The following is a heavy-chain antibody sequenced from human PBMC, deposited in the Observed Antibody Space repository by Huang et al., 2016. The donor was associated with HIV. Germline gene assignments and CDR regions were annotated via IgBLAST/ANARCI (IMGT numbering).Heavy chain of an antibody. D-gene: IGHD3-10*01. V-gene: IGHV1-8*01. CDR3: ARGFGINYNHEAFDV. CDR2: MNPQSGNV. Sequence: QIQLAQSGAEVKKPGASVKVSCKASGYTFTNYDINWVRQASGPGLEWMGWMNPQSGNVGYTKKFQGRVAILRNSSINTSYLEVTSLTSEDTAVYYCARGFGINYNHEAFDVWGQGTMVTVSP. J-gene: IGHJ3*01. CDR1: GYTFTNYD.